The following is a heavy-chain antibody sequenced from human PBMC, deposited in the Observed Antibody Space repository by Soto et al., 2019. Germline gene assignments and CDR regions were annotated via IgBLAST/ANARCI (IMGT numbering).Heavy chain of an antibody. J-gene: IGHJ6*02. CDR3: ARGKGDEQQWLVLTYGMDV. Sequence: PGGSLRLSCAASGFTFSSYSMNWVRQAPGKGLEWVSYISSSSSTIYYADSVKGRFTISRDKAKNSLYLQMNSLRDEDTAVYYCARGKGDEQQWLVLTYGMDVWGQGTTVTVSS. CDR2: ISSSSSTI. V-gene: IGHV3-48*02. CDR1: GFTFSSYS. D-gene: IGHD6-19*01.